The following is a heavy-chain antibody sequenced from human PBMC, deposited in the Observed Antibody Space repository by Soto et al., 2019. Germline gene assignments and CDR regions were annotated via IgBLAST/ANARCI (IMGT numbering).Heavy chain of an antibody. CDR2: ISGSGGST. V-gene: IGHV3-23*01. D-gene: IGHD3-10*01. Sequence: GGSLRLSCAASGFTFSSYAMSWVRRAPGKGLEWVSAISGSGGSTYYADSVKGRFTISRDNSKNTLYLQMNSLRAEDTAVYYCAKDRSITMVRGVSNWFDPWGQGTLVTVSS. CDR1: GFTFSSYA. CDR3: AKDRSITMVRGVSNWFDP. J-gene: IGHJ5*02.